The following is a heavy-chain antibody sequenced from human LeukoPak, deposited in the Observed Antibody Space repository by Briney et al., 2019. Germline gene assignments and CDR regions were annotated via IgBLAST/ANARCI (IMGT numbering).Heavy chain of an antibody. CDR3: ARWLITMTEGPNWFDP. Sequence: ASVKVSCKASGGTFSSYAISWVRQAPGQGLEWMGGIIPIFGTANYAQKFQGRVTITTDESTSTAYMELSSLRSEDTAMYYCARWLITMTEGPNWFDPWGQGTLVTVSS. D-gene: IGHD3-22*01. CDR2: IIPIFGTA. V-gene: IGHV1-69*05. J-gene: IGHJ5*02. CDR1: GGTFSSYA.